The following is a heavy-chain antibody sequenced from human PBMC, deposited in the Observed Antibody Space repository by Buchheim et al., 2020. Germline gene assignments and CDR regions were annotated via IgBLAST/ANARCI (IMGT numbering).Heavy chain of an antibody. CDR3: ARALGSSTEDY. V-gene: IGHV3-7*01. D-gene: IGHD2-2*01. CDR1: GFSFSTNW. J-gene: IGHJ4*02. CDR2: INQDGSEK. Sequence: EVQLVESGGGLVQRGGSLRLSCAASGFSFSTNWMSWVRQAPGRGLEWVANINQDGSEKYCVDSVKGRFAVSRDNARNSLYLQMNSLRVEDTAVYYCARALGSSTEDYWGQGTL.